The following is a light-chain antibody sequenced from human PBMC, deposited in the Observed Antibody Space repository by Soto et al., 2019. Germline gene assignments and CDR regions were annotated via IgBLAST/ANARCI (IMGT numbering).Light chain of an antibody. J-gene: IGKJ1*01. Sequence: EIVMTQPPATLSVFAGERATLSSRASRGGNNNLAWYQQKPSQPPRLLIDGLSTRATGIPASFSGRGSETQFTLTTGIQQSEDVAVYYCQQYNYWRTFGQATKMDI. CDR3: QQYNYWRT. V-gene: IGKV3-15*01. CDR1: RGGNNN. CDR2: GLS.